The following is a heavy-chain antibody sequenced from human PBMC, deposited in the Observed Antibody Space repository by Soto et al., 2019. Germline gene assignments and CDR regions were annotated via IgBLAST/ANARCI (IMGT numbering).Heavy chain of an antibody. V-gene: IGHV1-8*01. CDR2: MNPNNGNT. J-gene: IGHJ4*02. D-gene: IGHD7-27*01. CDR1: AYTFTSYD. Sequence: EASVKVSCKAAAYTFTSYDINWVRQATGQDFEWMGWMNPNNGNTAYAQKFQGRVTMTRDTSKGTAFMELSSLTSEDTAVYYCARGPRNWGVDYWGQGTLVTVSS. CDR3: ARGPRNWGVDY.